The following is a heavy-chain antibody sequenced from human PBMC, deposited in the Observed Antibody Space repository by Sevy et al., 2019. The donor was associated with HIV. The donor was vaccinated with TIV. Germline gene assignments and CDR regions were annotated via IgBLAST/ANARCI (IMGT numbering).Heavy chain of an antibody. D-gene: IGHD1-1*01. CDR1: GGSISSYY. CDR2: ISYSGST. V-gene: IGHV4-59*01. CDR3: ARGGGRTDWGMDV. J-gene: IGHJ6*02. Sequence: SETLSLTCTVSGGSISSYYWSWIRQPPGKGLEWIGYISYSGSTNDNPSLRSRVTMSIDTSKNQFSLRLSYVSAADTDVYYCARGGGRTDWGMDVWGPGTTVTVSS.